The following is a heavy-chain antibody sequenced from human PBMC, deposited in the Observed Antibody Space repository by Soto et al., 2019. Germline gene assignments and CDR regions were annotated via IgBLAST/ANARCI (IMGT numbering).Heavy chain of an antibody. D-gene: IGHD2-2*02. V-gene: IGHV1-18*01. CDR3: AREYTAWPLAYGLDV. J-gene: IGHJ6*02. CDR1: GYTFNTYA. CDR2: ISGYNGNT. Sequence: GASVKVSCKASGYTFNTYAITWVRQAPGQGLEWMGWISGYNGNTNYAQTLQGRGTMTTDTSTSTAYLELRSLRSDDTAVYYCAREYTAWPLAYGLDVWGQGTTVTVSS.